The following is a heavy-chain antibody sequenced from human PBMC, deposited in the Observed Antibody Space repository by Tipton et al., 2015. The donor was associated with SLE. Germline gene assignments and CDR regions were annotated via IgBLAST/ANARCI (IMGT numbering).Heavy chain of an antibody. Sequence: TLSLTCAVYGGSFSGYYWSWIRQPPGKGLEWIGYIYYSGSTNYNPSLKSRVTISIDTSKNQFSLKLTSVTAADTAVYYCARDLGSGGAFDIWGQGTMVTVSS. CDR1: GGSFSGYY. CDR2: IYYSGST. D-gene: IGHD1-26*01. V-gene: IGHV4-59*01. J-gene: IGHJ3*02. CDR3: ARDLGSGGAFDI.